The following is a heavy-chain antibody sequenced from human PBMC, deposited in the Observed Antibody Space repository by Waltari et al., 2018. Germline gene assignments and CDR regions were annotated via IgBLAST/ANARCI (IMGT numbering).Heavy chain of an antibody. CDR1: GGSVTSSSYY. Sequence: QLQLQESGPGLVKPSETLSLTCTVSGGSVTSSSYYWGWIRQPPGKGLEWIGSIYYSGNTYYNPSLKSRVTISVDTSKNQFSLKLVSVTAADTSVYFCARMGTHWFFDLWGRGTLVTVSS. CDR2: IYYSGNT. D-gene: IGHD7-27*01. CDR3: ARMGTHWFFDL. V-gene: IGHV4-39*01. J-gene: IGHJ2*01.